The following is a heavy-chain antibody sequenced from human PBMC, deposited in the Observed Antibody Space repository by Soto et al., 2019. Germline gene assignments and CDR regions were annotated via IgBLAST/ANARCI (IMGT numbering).Heavy chain of an antibody. V-gene: IGHV3-11*01. Sequence: GGSLRLSCGASGFTFSDYYMSWIGQAPGKGLEWVSYISSSGSTIYYADSVKGRFTISRDNAKNSLYLQMNSLRAEDTAMYYCARDIYYYGMDVWGQGTTVTVSS. J-gene: IGHJ6*02. CDR3: ARDIYYYGMDV. CDR1: GFTFSDYY. CDR2: ISSSGSTI.